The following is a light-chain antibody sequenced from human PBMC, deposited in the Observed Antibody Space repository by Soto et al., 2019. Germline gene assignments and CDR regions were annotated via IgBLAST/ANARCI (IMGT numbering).Light chain of an antibody. Sequence: DIPMTQSPSTLSASVGDRVTLTCRASQSISSWLAWYQHKPGKAPKLLIYKASSLESGVPSRFSGIGSGTEFTLTISSLQPDDFATYYCQQYNSYAFTFGGGTKVEMK. CDR2: KAS. CDR1: QSISSW. V-gene: IGKV1-5*03. J-gene: IGKJ4*01. CDR3: QQYNSYAFT.